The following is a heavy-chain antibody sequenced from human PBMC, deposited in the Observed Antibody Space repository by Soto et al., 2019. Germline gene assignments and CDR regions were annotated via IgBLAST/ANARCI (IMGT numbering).Heavy chain of an antibody. D-gene: IGHD4-17*01. CDR3: AKDRNWSPTTLTAYYYYYGMDV. CDR1: GFTFSSYG. CDR2: ISYDGSNK. V-gene: IGHV3-30*18. J-gene: IGHJ6*02. Sequence: GGSLRLSCAASGFTFSSYGMHWVRQAPGKGLEWVADISYDGSNKYYTDSVKGRFNISRDNSKNTLYLPMNSLRAEDTAVYSCAKDRNWSPTTLTAYYYYYGMDVWGQGTTVTVSS.